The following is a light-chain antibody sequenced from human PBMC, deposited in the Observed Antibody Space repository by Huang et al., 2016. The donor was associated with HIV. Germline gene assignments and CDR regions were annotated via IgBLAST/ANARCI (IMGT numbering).Light chain of an antibody. Sequence: EIVLTQSPGTLSLSQGDRATLSCRASQSVTNNYLAWYQQRPGQAPRLLIHGVSTRATGIPDRFSGSGSGTDFTLTINSLDPEDFAVYYCQHYVTSPFTFGQGTKLEI. J-gene: IGKJ2*01. CDR3: QHYVTSPFT. CDR2: GVS. V-gene: IGKV3-20*01. CDR1: QSVTNNY.